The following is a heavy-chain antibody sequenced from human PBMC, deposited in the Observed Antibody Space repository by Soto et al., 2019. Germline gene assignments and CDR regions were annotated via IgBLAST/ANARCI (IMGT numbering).Heavy chain of an antibody. Sequence: GASVKVSCKASGYTFTNYYIHWVRQAPGQGLEWMGIINPTGGSTNYAQKFQGRVTLTMDTSTSTVYMELSSLRFDDTAVYYCARFSRGDAHPNIIYFWARGPLDTVSS. V-gene: IGHV1-46*01. J-gene: IGHJ4*02. CDR2: INPTGGST. CDR1: GYTFTNYY. CDR3: ARFSRGDAHPNIIYF. D-gene: IGHD1-20*01.